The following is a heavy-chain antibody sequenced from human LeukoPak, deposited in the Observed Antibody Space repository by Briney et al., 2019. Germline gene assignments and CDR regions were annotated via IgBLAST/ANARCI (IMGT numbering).Heavy chain of an antibody. Sequence: GGSLRLSCAASGFTFSSYGMYWVRQAPGKGLEWVAFIRYDGSNKYYADSVKGRFTISRDNSKNTLYLQTNSLRAEDTALYYCVRDRDSTGYYDYWGQGTLVTVSS. V-gene: IGHV3-30*02. CDR3: VRDRDSTGYYDY. D-gene: IGHD3-22*01. CDR1: GFTFSSYG. J-gene: IGHJ4*02. CDR2: IRYDGSNK.